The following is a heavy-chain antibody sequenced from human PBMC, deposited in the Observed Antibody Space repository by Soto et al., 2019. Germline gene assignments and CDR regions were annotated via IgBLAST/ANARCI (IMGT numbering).Heavy chain of an antibody. D-gene: IGHD3-10*01. CDR1: GYTFTSYG. CDR3: AADTMVRGVILEYDY. CDR2: ISAYNGNT. V-gene: IGHV1-18*01. Sequence: QVQLVQSGAEVKKPGASVKVSCKASGYTFTSYGISWVRQAPGQGLEWMGWISAYNGNTNYAQKLQGRVTMTTDTSTSTADMELRSLRSDDTAVYYCAADTMVRGVILEYDYWGQGTLVTVSS. J-gene: IGHJ4*02.